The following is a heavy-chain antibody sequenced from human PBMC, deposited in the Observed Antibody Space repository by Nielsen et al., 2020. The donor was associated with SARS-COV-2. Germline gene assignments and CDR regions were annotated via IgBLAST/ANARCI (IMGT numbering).Heavy chain of an antibody. V-gene: IGHV4-59*01. CDR1: GGSLSTYH. CDR3: AKNNMAAGGFDY. CDR2: IYYTGST. D-gene: IGHD6-13*01. J-gene: IGHJ4*02. Sequence: SETLSLTCSVSGGSLSTYHWSWIRQPPGKGLEWIGHIYYTGSTSYNPSLKSRVTISVDTSKDQFSLQLTSVTAADTAIYYCAKNNMAAGGFDYWGQGTLVTVSS.